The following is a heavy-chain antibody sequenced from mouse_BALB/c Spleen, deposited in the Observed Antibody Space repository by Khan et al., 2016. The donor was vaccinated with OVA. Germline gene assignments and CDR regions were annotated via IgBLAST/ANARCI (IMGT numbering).Heavy chain of an antibody. CDR2: MWGDGST. Sequence: QVQLQQSGPGLVAPSQSLSITCTVSGFSLTGYGVNWVRQPPGKGLEWLGMMWGDGSTDYNSALKSRLSISKDNSKSQVFLKMHSLPTDDTARYYCARAYYGNYREAMDYWGQGTSGTVSS. CDR1: GFSLTGYG. J-gene: IGHJ4*01. V-gene: IGHV2-6-7*01. D-gene: IGHD2-10*01. CDR3: ARAYYGNYREAMDY.